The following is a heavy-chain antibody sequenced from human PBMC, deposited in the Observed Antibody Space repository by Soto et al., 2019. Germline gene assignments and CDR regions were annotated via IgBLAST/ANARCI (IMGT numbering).Heavy chain of an antibody. CDR3: ARSLNEFEHKGP. J-gene: IGHJ5*02. CDR2: IYYSGST. V-gene: IGHV4-59*01. CDR1: GGSISSYY. Sequence: SETLSLTCTVSGGSISSYYWSWIRQPPGKGLEWIGYIYYSGSTNYNPSLKSRVTISVDTSKNQFSLKLSSVTAADTAVYYCARSLNEFEHKGPWGQGTLVTVSS. D-gene: IGHD1-1*01.